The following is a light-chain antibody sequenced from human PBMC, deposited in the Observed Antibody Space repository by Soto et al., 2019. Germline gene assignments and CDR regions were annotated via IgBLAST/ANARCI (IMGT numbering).Light chain of an antibody. CDR3: SSYAGSNLWV. V-gene: IGLV2-8*01. CDR1: SSDVGNYKY. CDR2: EVS. J-gene: IGLJ3*02. Sequence: QSALTQSPSASGSPGQSVTIPCTGTSSDVGNYKYVSWYQQHPGKAPKLMIYEVSKRPSGVPDRFSGSKSGNTASLTVSGLQVEDEADYYCSSYAGSNLWVFGGGTKLTVL.